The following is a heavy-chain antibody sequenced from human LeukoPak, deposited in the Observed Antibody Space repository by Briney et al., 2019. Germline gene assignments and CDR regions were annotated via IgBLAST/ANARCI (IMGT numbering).Heavy chain of an antibody. CDR2: INSDGSST. J-gene: IGHJ4*02. Sequence: GGSLRLSCAASGFTFTSYSMNWVRQAPGKGLVWVSRINSDGSSTSYADSVKGRFTISRDNAKNTLYLQMNSLRAEDTAVYYCARAEVNYDFWSGYLEQHQDFDYWGQGTLVTVSS. D-gene: IGHD3-3*01. CDR3: ARAEVNYDFWSGYLEQHQDFDY. CDR1: GFTFTSYS. V-gene: IGHV3-74*01.